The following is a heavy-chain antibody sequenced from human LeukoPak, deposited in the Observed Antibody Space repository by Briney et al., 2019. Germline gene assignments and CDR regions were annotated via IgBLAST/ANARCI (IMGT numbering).Heavy chain of an antibody. J-gene: IGHJ4*02. CDR2: TRNKANSYTT. CDR3: TRDATEYQLLRSFDY. CDR1: GFTFSDHY. D-gene: IGHD2-2*01. Sequence: PGGSLRLSCAASGFTFSDHYMDWVRQAPGKRLEWVGRTRNKANSYTTEYAASVKGRFTISRDDSKSIAYLQMNSLKTEDTAVYYCTRDATEYQLLRSFDYWGQGTLVTVSS. V-gene: IGHV3-72*01.